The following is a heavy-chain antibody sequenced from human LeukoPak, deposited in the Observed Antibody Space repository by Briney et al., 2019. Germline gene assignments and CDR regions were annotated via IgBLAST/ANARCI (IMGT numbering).Heavy chain of an antibody. Sequence: GGSLRLSCSASGFTFSDYAMHWVRQAPGKGLAYVSAISGNGGSTYYADSVKGRFTISRDNSKKRLYLQMSSLRAEDTAVYYCVKEGLRRADSVLGIEVVINAFDTWGQGTMVTVSS. CDR2: ISGNGGST. CDR1: GFTFSDYA. CDR3: VKEGLRRADSVLGIEVVINAFDT. D-gene: IGHD3-22*01. J-gene: IGHJ3*02. V-gene: IGHV3-64D*09.